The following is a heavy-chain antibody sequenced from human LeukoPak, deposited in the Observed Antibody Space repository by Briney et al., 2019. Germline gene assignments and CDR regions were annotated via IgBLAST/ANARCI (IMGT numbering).Heavy chain of an antibody. D-gene: IGHD3-10*01. CDR3: ARGMVRGLPYYFDY. J-gene: IGHJ4*02. V-gene: IGHV3-11*04. Sequence: GGSLRLSCAASGFTFSDYYMSWIRQAPAKGLEWVSYISSSGSTIYYADSVKGRFTISRDNAKNSLYLQMNSLRAEHAAVYYCARGMVRGLPYYFDYWGQGTLVTVSS. CDR2: ISSSGSTI. CDR1: GFTFSDYY.